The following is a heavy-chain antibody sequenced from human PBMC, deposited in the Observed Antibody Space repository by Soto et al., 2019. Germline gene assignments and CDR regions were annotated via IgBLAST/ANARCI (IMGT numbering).Heavy chain of an antibody. CDR3: AHKGGGDRILDY. D-gene: IGHD3-16*01. CDR2: IYWDDAK. V-gene: IGHV2-5*02. Sequence: QITLKESGPTLVKPTQTLTLTCTFSGFSLSTSGVGVGWIRQPPGKALEWLALIYWDDAKHYSPSLKSRLTITKDTSKNQGVLTMTNMDPLDTATFSFAHKGGGDRILDYWGQGTLVTVSS. J-gene: IGHJ4*02. CDR1: GFSLSTSGVG.